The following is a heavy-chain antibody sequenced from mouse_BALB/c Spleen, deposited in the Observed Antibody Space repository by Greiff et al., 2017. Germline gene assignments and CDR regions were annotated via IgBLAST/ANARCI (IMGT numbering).Heavy chain of an antibody. CDR2: INSNGGST. V-gene: IGHV5-6-3*01. CDR3: ARGDYDYDF. Sequence: EVKLQESGGGLVQPGGSLKLSCAASGFTFSSYGMSWVRQTPDKRLELVATINSNGGSTYYPDSVKGRFTISRDNAKNTLYLQMSSLKSEDTAMYYCARGDYDYDFWGQGTTLTVSS. CDR1: GFTFSSYG. D-gene: IGHD2-4*01. J-gene: IGHJ2*01.